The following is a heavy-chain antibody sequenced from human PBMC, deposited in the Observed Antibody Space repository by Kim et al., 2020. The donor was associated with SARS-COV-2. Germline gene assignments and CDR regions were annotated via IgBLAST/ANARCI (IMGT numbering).Heavy chain of an antibody. J-gene: IGHJ4*02. CDR1: GYTFTSYA. D-gene: IGHD3-3*01. CDR3: ARDGTIFGVVIIWGDY. CDR2: ISAYNGDT. V-gene: IGHV1-18*01. Sequence: ASVKVSCKASGYTFTSYAISWVRQAPGQGLEWMGWISAYNGDTNYAQKFQGRVTMTTDTSTSTAYMELRSLRSDDTAVYYCARDGTIFGVVIIWGDYWGQGTLVTVSS.